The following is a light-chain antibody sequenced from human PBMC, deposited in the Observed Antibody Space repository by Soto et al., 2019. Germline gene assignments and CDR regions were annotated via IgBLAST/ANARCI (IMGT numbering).Light chain of an antibody. V-gene: IGKV3-20*01. Sequence: IVLTQSPGTLSLFPGERATLSCRASQSVSSSYLAWYQQKPGQAPRLLIYRASSRATGIPDRFSGSGSGTDFTLTISRLEPEDFAVYYCQQYGSSRAFGQGTKVDIK. CDR2: RAS. CDR1: QSVSSSY. J-gene: IGKJ1*01. CDR3: QQYGSSRA.